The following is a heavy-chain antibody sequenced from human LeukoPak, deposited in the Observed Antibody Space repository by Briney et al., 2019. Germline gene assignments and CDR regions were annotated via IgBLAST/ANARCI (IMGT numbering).Heavy chain of an antibody. J-gene: IGHJ4*02. CDR1: GGTFSSYT. V-gene: IGHV1-69*04. CDR2: IIPILGIA. D-gene: IGHD3-22*01. CDR3: ARDSYYDSSGYYYYYFDY. Sequence: SVKVSCKASGGTFSSYTISWVRQAPGQGLEWMGRIIPILGIANYAQKFQGRVTITADKSTSTAYMELSSLGSEDTAVYYCARDSYYDSSGYYYYYFDYWGQGTLVTVSS.